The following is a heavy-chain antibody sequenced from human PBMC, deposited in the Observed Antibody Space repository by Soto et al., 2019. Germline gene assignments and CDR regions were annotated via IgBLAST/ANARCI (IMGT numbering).Heavy chain of an antibody. Sequence: GGSLRLSCAVSGFTFSSYAMSWVRQAPGKGLEWVSGISGSGGSTYYADSVKGPITISRDNSKNTLYLQMNSLRAEDTAVYYCASLACIASSESGPWGQGTPVTVSS. J-gene: IGHJ5*02. CDR1: GFTFSSYA. V-gene: IGHV3-23*01. D-gene: IGHD6-13*01. CDR2: ISGSGGST. CDR3: ASLACIASSESGP.